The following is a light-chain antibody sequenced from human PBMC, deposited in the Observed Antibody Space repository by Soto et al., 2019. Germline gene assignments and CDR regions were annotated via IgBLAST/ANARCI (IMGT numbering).Light chain of an antibody. CDR3: QQSFGIPPFS. J-gene: IGKJ5*01. V-gene: IGKV1-39*01. CDR1: LSISSS. Sequence: DIQMTQSPSSLSASVGDRVTITCRASLSISSSLNWYQQKPGKAPKLLIYAASRLQSGVPSRFSGSGSGTDFTLTINNLQPEDFATYYCQQSFGIPPFSFGQGTRLEIK. CDR2: AAS.